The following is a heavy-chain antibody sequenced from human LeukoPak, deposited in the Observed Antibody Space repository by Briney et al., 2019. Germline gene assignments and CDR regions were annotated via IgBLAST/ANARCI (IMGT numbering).Heavy chain of an antibody. CDR2: IYYSGST. CDR3: ARAGYDSSGYYQNDAFDI. D-gene: IGHD3-22*01. V-gene: IGHV4-59*01. J-gene: IGHJ3*02. CDR1: GGPISSYY. Sequence: SETLSLTCTVSGGPISSYYWSWIRQPPRKGLEGIGYIYYSGSTNYNPSLKSRVTISVDTSKNQFSLKLSSVTAADTAVYYCARAGYDSSGYYQNDAFDIWGQGTMVTVSS.